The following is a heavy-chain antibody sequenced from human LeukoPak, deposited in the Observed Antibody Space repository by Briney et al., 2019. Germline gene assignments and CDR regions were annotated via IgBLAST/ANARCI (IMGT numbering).Heavy chain of an antibody. CDR1: GYNFTNYW. Sequence: GESLKISCKGSGYNFTNYWIGWVRQMPGKGREWMGIIYPGDADTTYSPSFQGQVTVSADNSISTAYLQWSSLKASDTATYYCARRIRRVLAAIPNDAFDIWGQGTMVTVSS. CDR2: IYPGDADT. D-gene: IGHD2-2*01. J-gene: IGHJ3*02. V-gene: IGHV5-51*01. CDR3: ARRIRRVLAAIPNDAFDI.